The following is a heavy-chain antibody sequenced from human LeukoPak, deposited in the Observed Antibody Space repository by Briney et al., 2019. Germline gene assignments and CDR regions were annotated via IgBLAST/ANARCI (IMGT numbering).Heavy chain of an antibody. Sequence: PGGSLRLSCAASGFTFSSYAMHWVRQAPGKGLEWVAVISYDGSNKYYADSVKGRFTISRDNSKNTLYLQMNSLRAEDTAVYYCAGAQPGYSGSYGMDVWGQGTTVTVSS. CDR1: GFTFSSYA. CDR3: AGAQPGYSGSYGMDV. D-gene: IGHD5-12*01. J-gene: IGHJ6*02. CDR2: ISYDGSNK. V-gene: IGHV3-30-3*01.